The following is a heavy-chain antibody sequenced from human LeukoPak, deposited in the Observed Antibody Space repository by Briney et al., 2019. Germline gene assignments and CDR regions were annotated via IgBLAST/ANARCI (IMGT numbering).Heavy chain of an antibody. D-gene: IGHD6-6*01. CDR1: GDSVSSNSVA. CDR2: TYYRSNWYN. J-gene: IGHJ4*02. CDR3: ARYMSSSKIFDY. Sequence: PSQTLSLACAISGDSVSSNSVAWNWIRRSPSRGLEWLGRTYYRSNWYNDYAVSVKSRITINPDTSKNQFSLQLNSVTPEDTAVYFCARYMSSSKIFDYWGQGTLVTVSS. V-gene: IGHV6-1*01.